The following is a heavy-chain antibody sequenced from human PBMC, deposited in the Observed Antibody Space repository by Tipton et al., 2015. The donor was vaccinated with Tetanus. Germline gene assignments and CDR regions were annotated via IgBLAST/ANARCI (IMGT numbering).Heavy chain of an antibody. V-gene: IGHV3-48*01. J-gene: IGHJ2*01. Sequence: GSLRLSCEASRLTLGAYLMNWVRQAPGKGLEWIADISSGGRTIYYADSVKGRFTITRDNAKNSLFLQMSILRVEDTGVYYCHYYGSGSARSFDLWGRGTPVTVSS. CDR1: RLTLGAYL. CDR2: ISSGGRTI. CDR3: HYYGSGSARSFDL. D-gene: IGHD3-10*01.